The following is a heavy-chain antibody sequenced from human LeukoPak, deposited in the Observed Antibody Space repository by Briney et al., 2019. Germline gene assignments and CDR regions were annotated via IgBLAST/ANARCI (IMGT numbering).Heavy chain of an antibody. V-gene: IGHV1-69*06. CDR2: IIAIFGTA. J-gene: IGHJ4*02. CDR3: AREGGGHCSGGSCFFTL. CDR1: GGTFISYA. Sequence: SVKVSFKASGGTFISYAISWVRQAPGQGGEWMGGIIAIFGTANYAQKFQGRVTITADKSTSTAYMELSSLRSEDTAVYYCAREGGGHCSGGSCFFTLWGQGTLVTVSS. D-gene: IGHD2-15*01.